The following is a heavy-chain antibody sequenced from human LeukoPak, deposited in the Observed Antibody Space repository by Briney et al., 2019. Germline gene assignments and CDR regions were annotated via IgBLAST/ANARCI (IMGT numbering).Heavy chain of an antibody. CDR2: IYHSGST. Sequence: PSETLSLTCAVSGGSISSGGYSWSWIQQPPGKGLEWIGYIYHSGSTYYNPSLKSRVTISVDRSKNQFSLKLSSVTAADTAVYYCARADGDYGSYYGMDVWGQGTTVTVSS. CDR1: GGSISSGGYS. J-gene: IGHJ6*02. V-gene: IGHV4-30-2*01. D-gene: IGHD4-17*01. CDR3: ARADGDYGSYYGMDV.